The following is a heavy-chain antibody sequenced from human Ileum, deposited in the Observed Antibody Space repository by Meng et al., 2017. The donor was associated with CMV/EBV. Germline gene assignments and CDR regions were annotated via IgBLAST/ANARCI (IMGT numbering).Heavy chain of an antibody. V-gene: IGHV3-21*01. D-gene: IGHD1-20*01. CDR1: VTFSSYS. Sequence: VTFSSYSMNWVRQAPGKGLEWVSSISSSSSYIYYADSVKGRFTISRDNAKNSLYLQMNSLRAEDTAVYYCARDRSEYNSPEYYFDYWGQGTLVTVSS. CDR2: ISSSSSYI. J-gene: IGHJ4*02. CDR3: ARDRSEYNSPEYYFDY.